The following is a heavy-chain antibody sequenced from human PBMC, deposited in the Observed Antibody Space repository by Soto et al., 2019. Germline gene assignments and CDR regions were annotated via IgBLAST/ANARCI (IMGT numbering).Heavy chain of an antibody. Sequence: SGGSLRLSCAASGFTFSSYAMHWVRQAPGKGLEWVAVISYDGSNKYYADSVKGRFTISRDNSKNTLYLQMNSLRAEDTAVYYCARASYDYVWGSYLPLDDWGQGTRVTVSS. CDR1: GFTFSSYA. V-gene: IGHV3-30-3*01. CDR2: ISYDGSNK. J-gene: IGHJ4*02. CDR3: ARASYDYVWGSYLPLDD. D-gene: IGHD3-16*02.